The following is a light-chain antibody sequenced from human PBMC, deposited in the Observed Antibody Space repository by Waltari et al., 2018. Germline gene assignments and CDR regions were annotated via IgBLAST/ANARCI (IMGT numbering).Light chain of an antibody. J-gene: IGKJ3*01. CDR2: GAS. Sequence: IVLTQSPGPLSLSPGERATLPCRASQTIYNKYLAWYQQKSGQAPRLLIYGASSRATGIPDRFSGSGSGTDFTLTISRLEPEDFAVYFCQQFGTSPPTGFGPGTRLDVK. CDR3: QQFGTSPPTG. CDR1: QTIYNKY. V-gene: IGKV3-20*01.